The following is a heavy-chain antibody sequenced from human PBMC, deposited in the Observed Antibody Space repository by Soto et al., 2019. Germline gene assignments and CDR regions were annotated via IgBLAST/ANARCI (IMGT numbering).Heavy chain of an antibody. V-gene: IGHV1-3*01. CDR3: ARDHGSAVCFDY. J-gene: IGHJ4*02. CDR2: INAGNGNT. CDR1: GYTFTSYA. Sequence: QVQLVQSGAEVKKPGASVKVSCKASGYTFTSYAMHWVRQAPGQRLEWMGWINAGNGNTKYSQKFQGRVTITRDTSASTAYMELSSLRSEDTAVYYCARDHGSAVCFDYWGQGTLVTVSS. D-gene: IGHD6-19*01.